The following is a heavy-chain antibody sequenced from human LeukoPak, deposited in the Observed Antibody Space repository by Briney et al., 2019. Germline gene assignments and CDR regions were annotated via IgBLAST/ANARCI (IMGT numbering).Heavy chain of an antibody. V-gene: IGHV4-34*01. Sequence: PSETLSLTCGVYGESFSGDFWTWLRQAPGKGLEWTGEINHRGRTNYSPSLTGRVIISVDTSMNQFSLQLRSVTAADTALYYCARGQYDSGGYHYGIRAFYLDYWGQGILVTVSS. D-gene: IGHD3-22*01. J-gene: IGHJ4*02. CDR3: ARGQYDSGGYHYGIRAFYLDY. CDR1: GESFSGDF. CDR2: INHRGRT.